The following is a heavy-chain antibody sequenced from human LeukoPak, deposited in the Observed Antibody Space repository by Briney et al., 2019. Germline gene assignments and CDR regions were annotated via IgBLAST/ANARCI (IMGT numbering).Heavy chain of an antibody. Sequence: PGGSLRLSCVSSGFTFDDYAMHWVRQAPGKGLEWVSGISWNSGSIGYADSVKGRFTISRDNAKNSLYLQMNSLRAEDTALYYCAKDNTYYYGSGSYFDYWGQGTLVTVSS. J-gene: IGHJ4*02. CDR1: GFTFDDYA. D-gene: IGHD3-10*01. V-gene: IGHV3-9*01. CDR2: ISWNSGSI. CDR3: AKDNTYYYGSGSYFDY.